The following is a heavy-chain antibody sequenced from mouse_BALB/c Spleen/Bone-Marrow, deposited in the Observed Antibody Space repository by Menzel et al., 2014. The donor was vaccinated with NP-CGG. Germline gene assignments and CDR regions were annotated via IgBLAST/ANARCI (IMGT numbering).Heavy chain of an antibody. Sequence: EVQVVESGGGLVQPGGSLRLSCEASGFTSIDYYMTWVRQPPGKALEWLGFIRNRANGYTTEYSASVKGRFTISRDISPSICYQQMNPRRAEDSATYYCARETVYAYGSFSMDYWGQGTSVPVSS. CDR3: ARETVYAYGSFSMDY. CDR2: IRNRANGYTT. J-gene: IGHJ4*01. V-gene: IGHV7-3*02. D-gene: IGHD1-1*02. CDR1: GFTSIDYY.